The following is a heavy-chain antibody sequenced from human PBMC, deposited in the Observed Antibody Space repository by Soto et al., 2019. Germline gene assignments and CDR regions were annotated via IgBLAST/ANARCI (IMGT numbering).Heavy chain of an antibody. J-gene: IGHJ4*01. CDR2: ININRGDV. CDR3: ATDDMNRGRFDY. CDR1: GHTSTHNG. V-gene: IGHV1-18*01. Sequence: GASVKVSCKASGHTSTHNGISWVRRAPGQGLEWMGWININRGDVNHAPKFQGRVTLTTDTSTTTAYMELRSLRPDDTAVYFCATDDMNRGRFDYWGHGTLVTVS.